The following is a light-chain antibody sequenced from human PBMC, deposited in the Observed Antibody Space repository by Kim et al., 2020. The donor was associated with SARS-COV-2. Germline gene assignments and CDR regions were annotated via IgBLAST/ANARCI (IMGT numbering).Light chain of an antibody. V-gene: IGKV3-20*01. CDR2: GAS. Sequence: SPGKRATLSCRASQSVSSNSLAWYQQKRGQAPRLLIYGASNRAAGIPDRFSGGGSGTDFTLTMSRLEPEDFAVYYCQQYGSSPFTFGPGTKVDIK. CDR3: QQYGSSPFT. J-gene: IGKJ3*01. CDR1: QSVSSNS.